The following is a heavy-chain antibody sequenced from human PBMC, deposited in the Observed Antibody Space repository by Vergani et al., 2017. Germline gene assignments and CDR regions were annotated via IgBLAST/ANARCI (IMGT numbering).Heavy chain of an antibody. V-gene: IGHV1-69*04. Sequence: QVQLVQSGAEVKKPGSSVKVSCKASGGTFSSYAISWVRQAPGQGLEWMGRIIPILGIANYAQKFQGRVTITADKSTSTAYMELSSLRSEDTAVYYCARAGIAAADFDYWGQGTLVTVSS. CDR2: IIPILGIA. CDR1: GGTFSSYA. CDR3: ARAGIAAADFDY. J-gene: IGHJ4*02. D-gene: IGHD6-13*01.